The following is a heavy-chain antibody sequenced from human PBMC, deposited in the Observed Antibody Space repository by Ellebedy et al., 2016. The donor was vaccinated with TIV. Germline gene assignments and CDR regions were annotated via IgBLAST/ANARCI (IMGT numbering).Heavy chain of an antibody. D-gene: IGHD3-9*01. CDR3: ARGGGNYDILTGYHAFDI. CDR1: GGSISSYY. CDR2: IYYSGST. V-gene: IGHV4-59*01. J-gene: IGHJ3*02. Sequence: MPSETLSLTCTVSGGSISSYYWSWIRQPPGKGLEWIGYIYYSGSTNYNPSLKSRVTISVDTSKNQFSLKLSSVTAADTAVYYCARGGGNYDILTGYHAFDIWGQGTMVTVSS.